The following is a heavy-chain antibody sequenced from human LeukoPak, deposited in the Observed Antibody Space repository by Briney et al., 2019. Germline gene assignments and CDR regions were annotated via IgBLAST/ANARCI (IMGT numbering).Heavy chain of an antibody. CDR2: IYYSGRA. J-gene: IGHJ3*02. V-gene: IGHV4-59*12. Sequence: PSETLSLTCSVSGGSISTNSWNWIRQPPGQGLEWIGYIYYSGRADYNPSLKSRVTMSVDTSKNQFSLKLTSVTAADTAVYYCARDWYYYDSSGYYSDAFDIWGQGTMVTVSS. CDR1: GGSISTNS. D-gene: IGHD3-22*01. CDR3: ARDWYYYDSSGYYSDAFDI.